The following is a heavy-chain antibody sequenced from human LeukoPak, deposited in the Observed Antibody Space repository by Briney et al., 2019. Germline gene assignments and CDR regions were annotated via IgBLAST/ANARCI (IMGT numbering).Heavy chain of an antibody. J-gene: IGHJ6*03. CDR3: AREGLSCSGGSCYSFSFYYMDV. V-gene: IGHV3-53*01. D-gene: IGHD2-15*01. Sequence: AGGSLRLSCAASGFTVSSNYMSWVRQAPGKGLEWVSVIYSGGSTYYADSVKGRFTISRDNSKNTLYLQMNSLRAEDTAVYYRAREGLSCSGGSCYSFSFYYMDVWGKGTTVTVSS. CDR2: IYSGGST. CDR1: GFTVSSNY.